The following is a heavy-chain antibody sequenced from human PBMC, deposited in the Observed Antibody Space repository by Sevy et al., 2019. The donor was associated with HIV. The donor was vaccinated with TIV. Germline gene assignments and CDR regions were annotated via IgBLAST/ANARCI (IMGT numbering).Heavy chain of an antibody. V-gene: IGHV3-73*01. CDR1: GFTFSGSA. Sequence: GGSLRLSCAASGFTFSGSAMHWVRQASGKGLEWVGRIRSKANSYATAYAASVKGRFTISRDDSKNTAYLQMNSLKTEDTAVYYCTTLGYCSSTSCYDHYYYRMDVWGQGTTVTVSS. CDR3: TTLGYCSSTSCYDHYYYRMDV. D-gene: IGHD2-2*01. CDR2: IRSKANSYAT. J-gene: IGHJ6*02.